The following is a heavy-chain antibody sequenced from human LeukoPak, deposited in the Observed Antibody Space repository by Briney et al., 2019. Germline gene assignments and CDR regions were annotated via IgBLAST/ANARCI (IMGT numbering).Heavy chain of an antibody. Sequence: GTSLRLSCAVSGFTFSTYAMHWVRQAPGQGLEWMAFISYDGRDKYYADSVKGRFTISRDNSKNTLYLQMNSLRVEDTALYYCARVNYGDYGGGYFDYWGQGTLVTVSS. D-gene: IGHD4-17*01. CDR2: ISYDGRDK. V-gene: IGHV3-30*03. CDR1: GFTFSTYA. CDR3: ARVNYGDYGGGYFDY. J-gene: IGHJ4*02.